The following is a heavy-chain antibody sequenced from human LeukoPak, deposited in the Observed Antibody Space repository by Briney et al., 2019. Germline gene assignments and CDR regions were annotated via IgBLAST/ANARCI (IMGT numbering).Heavy chain of an antibody. J-gene: IGHJ3*02. CDR1: GGTFSSYA. CDR2: IIPIFGTA. D-gene: IGHD1-20*01. Sequence: SVKVSCKASGGTFSSYAISWVRQAPGQGLEWMGGIIPIFGTANYAQKFQGRVTITADESTSTAYMELSSLRSEDTAVYYCAVFGITGSNDAFDIWGQGTMVTVSS. CDR3: AVFGITGSNDAFDI. V-gene: IGHV1-69*13.